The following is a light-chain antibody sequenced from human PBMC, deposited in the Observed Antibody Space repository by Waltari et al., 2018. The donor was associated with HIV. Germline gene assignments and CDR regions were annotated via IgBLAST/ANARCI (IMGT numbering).Light chain of an antibody. CDR2: GAS. CDR3: QQYNDWPFT. V-gene: IGKV3-15*01. Sequence: EVVMTQSPATLSVSPGERATLSCRASQSVSSNLAWYQQKPGQAPRLLIYGASTRATGIPARFSGSGSGTEFTLTISSLQSEDFAVDSCQQYNDWPFTFGPGTKVDMK. J-gene: IGKJ3*01. CDR1: QSVSSN.